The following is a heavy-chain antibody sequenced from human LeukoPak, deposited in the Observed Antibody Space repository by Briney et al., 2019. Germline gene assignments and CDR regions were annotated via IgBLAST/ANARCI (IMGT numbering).Heavy chain of an antibody. Sequence: GESLKISCKGSGYSSTSYWIGWVRQMPGKGLEWIGIIYPGDSDTRYSPSFQGQVTISADKSISTAYLQWSSLKASDTAMYYCARHGGTDSSGYDFDYWGQGTLVTVSS. D-gene: IGHD3-22*01. CDR3: ARHGGTDSSGYDFDY. CDR1: GYSSTSYW. CDR2: IYPGDSDT. J-gene: IGHJ4*02. V-gene: IGHV5-51*01.